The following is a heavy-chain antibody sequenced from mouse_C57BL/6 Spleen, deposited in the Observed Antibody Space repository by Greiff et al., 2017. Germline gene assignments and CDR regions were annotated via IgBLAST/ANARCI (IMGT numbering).Heavy chain of an antibody. CDR1: GYAFSSSW. CDR2: IYPGDGDT. J-gene: IGHJ4*01. Sequence: VQLQQSGPELVKPGASVKISCKASGYAFSSSWMNWVKQRPGKGLEWIGRIYPGDGDTNYNGKFKGKATLTADKSSSTAYMQLSRLTSEDSAVYVCARSKGYDGYAMDYWGQGTSVTVSS. V-gene: IGHV1-82*01. CDR3: ARSKGYDGYAMDY. D-gene: IGHD2-2*01.